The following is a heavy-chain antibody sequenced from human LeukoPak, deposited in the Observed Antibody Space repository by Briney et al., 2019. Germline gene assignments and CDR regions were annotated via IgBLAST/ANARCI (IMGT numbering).Heavy chain of an antibody. CDR2: VYSGGST. Sequence: GGSLRLSCAASGFTVSSNYMSWVRQAPGKGLEWVSVVYSGGSTYYADSVKGRFTISRDNSKNTLYLQMNSLRAEDTAVYYCAKGVTGTTAMDYWGQGTLVTVSS. J-gene: IGHJ4*02. D-gene: IGHD1-7*01. CDR3: AKGVTGTTAMDY. CDR1: GFTVSSNY. V-gene: IGHV3-53*01.